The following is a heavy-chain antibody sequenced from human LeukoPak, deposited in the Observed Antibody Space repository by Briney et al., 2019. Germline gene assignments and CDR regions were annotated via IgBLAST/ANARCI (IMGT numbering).Heavy chain of an antibody. D-gene: IGHD2-15*01. CDR2: INPSGGST. CDR1: GYTFTSYY. Sequence: ASVKVSCKASGYTFTSYYMRWVRQAPGQGLEWMGIINPSGGSTSYAQKFQGRVTMTRDTSTSTVYMELRSLRSDDTAVYYCARGGGYPGYCSGGSCEGSWFDPWGQGTLVTVSS. CDR3: ARGGGYPGYCSGGSCEGSWFDP. V-gene: IGHV1-46*01. J-gene: IGHJ5*02.